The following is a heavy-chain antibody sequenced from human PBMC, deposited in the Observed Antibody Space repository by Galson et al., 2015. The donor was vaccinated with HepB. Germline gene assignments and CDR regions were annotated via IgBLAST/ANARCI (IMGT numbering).Heavy chain of an antibody. V-gene: IGHV1-24*01. CDR3: ATEAQITFGGVIPSQGFDP. J-gene: IGHJ5*02. Sequence: SVKVSCKVSGYTLTELSMHWVRQAPGKGLEWMGGFDPEDGETIYAQKFQGRVTMTEDTSTDTAYMELSSLRSEDTAVYYCATEAQITFGGVIPSQGFDPWGQGTLVTVSS. CDR2: FDPEDGET. D-gene: IGHD3-16*02. CDR1: GYTLTELS.